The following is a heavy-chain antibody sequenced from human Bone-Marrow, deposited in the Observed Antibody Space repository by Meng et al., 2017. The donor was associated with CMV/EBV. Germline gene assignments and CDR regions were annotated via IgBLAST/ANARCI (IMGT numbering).Heavy chain of an antibody. CDR3: ARDRGDGVVPAAISYSDNDAFDI. CDR2: IRYDGSNK. J-gene: IGHJ3*02. V-gene: IGHV3-30*02. CDR1: GFTFSSYG. D-gene: IGHD2-2*01. Sequence: GESLKISCAASGFTFSSYGMHWVRQAPGKGLEWVAFIRYDGSNKYYADSVKGRFTISRDNSKNTLYLQMNSLRAEDTAVYYCARDRGDGVVPAAISYSDNDAFDIWGQGTMVTVSS.